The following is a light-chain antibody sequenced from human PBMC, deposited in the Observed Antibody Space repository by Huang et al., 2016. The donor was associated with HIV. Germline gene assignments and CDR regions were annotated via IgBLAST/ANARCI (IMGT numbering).Light chain of an antibody. J-gene: IGKJ1*01. Sequence: DIVMTQSPLSLSVTLGEPASISCKSNQSLLYSNGYTYLDCYLQKPGQSPQLLILLGSDRASGVPDRFSGSGTGVDFTLTISRLEAEDVGVYYCMQGLQTPPTFGQGTKVEI. CDR1: QSLLYSNGYTY. V-gene: IGKV2-28*01. CDR3: MQGLQTPPT. CDR2: LGS.